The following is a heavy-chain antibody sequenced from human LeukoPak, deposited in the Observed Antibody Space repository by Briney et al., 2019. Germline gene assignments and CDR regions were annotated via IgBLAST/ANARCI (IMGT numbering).Heavy chain of an antibody. CDR2: IRSKANSYAT. D-gene: IGHD6-13*01. CDR3: SRWEAGRSY. Sequence: GGSLRLSCAASGFTFSGSAIHWVRQASGKGLEWVGRIRSKANSYATAYAASVKGRFTISRDDSENTAFLRMNSLKTEDTAVYYCSRWEAGRSYWGQGTLVTVSS. V-gene: IGHV3-73*01. J-gene: IGHJ4*02. CDR1: GFTFSGSA.